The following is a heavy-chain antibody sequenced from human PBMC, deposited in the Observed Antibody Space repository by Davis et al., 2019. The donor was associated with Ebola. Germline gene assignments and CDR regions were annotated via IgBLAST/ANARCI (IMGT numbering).Heavy chain of an antibody. V-gene: IGHV1-46*01. Sequence: ASVPVSCKASLYIFTNFYVHCARPPPRPGLEYRGLIIPSGAANYVQKFQGRLIMTRDTSTSTVYLELSSLRSEDTAVYYCAREPRENYFFDYWGQGTLVTVSS. J-gene: IGHJ4*02. CDR1: LYIFTNFY. CDR2: IIPSGAA. CDR3: AREPRENYFFDY. D-gene: IGHD1-26*01.